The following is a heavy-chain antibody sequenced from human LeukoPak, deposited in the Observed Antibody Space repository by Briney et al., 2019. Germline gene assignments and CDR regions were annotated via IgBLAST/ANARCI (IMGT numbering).Heavy chain of an antibody. V-gene: IGHV3-30*03. CDR3: ARSPPVPLEPQHFDY. J-gene: IGHJ4*02. CDR2: ISYDGSNK. Sequence: PGGSLRLSCAASGFTFSSYGMHWVRQAPGKGLEWVAVISYDGSNKYYADSVKGRFTISSDNSKNTLYLQMNSLRAEDTAVYYCARSPPVPLEPQHFDYWGQGTLVTVSS. CDR1: GFTFSSYG. D-gene: IGHD1-1*01.